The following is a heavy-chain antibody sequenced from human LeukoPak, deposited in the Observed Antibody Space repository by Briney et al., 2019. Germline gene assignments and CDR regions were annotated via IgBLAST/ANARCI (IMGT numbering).Heavy chain of an antibody. D-gene: IGHD4-17*01. J-gene: IGHJ6*03. CDR3: ARGTYGYYMDV. V-gene: IGHV4-38-2*02. Sequence: SETLCLTCSGSNYSIGNSLYWGWLRQPPGKGLEWIGSIYRSGSTFYNPSLKSRVTISLDTSKNQFSLKLSSVTAADTAVYFCARGTYGYYMDVWGKGTTVTVSS. CDR1: NYSIGNSLY. CDR2: IYRSGST.